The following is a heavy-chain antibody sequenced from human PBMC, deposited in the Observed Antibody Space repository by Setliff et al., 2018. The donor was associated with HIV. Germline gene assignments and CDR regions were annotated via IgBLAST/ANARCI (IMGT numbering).Heavy chain of an antibody. CDR3: ASPGGDSSGWTRGFDY. D-gene: IGHD6-19*01. Sequence: SETLSLTCTVSGGSISSSSYYWGWIRQPPGKGLEWIGSIYYSGSTYYNPSLRGRVTISVDTSKNQFSLKLSSVTAADTAVYYCASPGGDSSGWTRGFDYWGQGTLVTVSS. CDR2: IYYSGST. J-gene: IGHJ4*02. CDR1: GGSISSSSYY. V-gene: IGHV4-39*01.